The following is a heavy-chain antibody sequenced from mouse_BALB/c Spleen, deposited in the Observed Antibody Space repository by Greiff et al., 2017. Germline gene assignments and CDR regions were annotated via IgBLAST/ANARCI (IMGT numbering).Heavy chain of an antibody. CDR1: GFNIKDYY. J-gene: IGHJ4*01. CDR2: IDPENGDT. Sequence: VQLQQSGAELVRSGASVKLSCTASGFNIKDYYMHWVKQRPEQGLEWIGWIDPENGDTEYAPKFQGKATMTADTSSNTAYLQLSSLTSEDTAVYYCTAKEYGYGGSAMDYWGQGTSVTGSS. CDR3: TAKEYGYGGSAMDY. D-gene: IGHD2-14*01. V-gene: IGHV14-4*02.